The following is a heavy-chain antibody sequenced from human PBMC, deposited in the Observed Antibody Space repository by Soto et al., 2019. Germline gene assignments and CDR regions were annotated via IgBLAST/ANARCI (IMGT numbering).Heavy chain of an antibody. D-gene: IGHD4-17*01. CDR2: ISGSGGST. CDR1: GFTFSSYA. J-gene: IGHJ1*01. CDR3: AKDPLIDYGDYSKYFQH. Sequence: GVSLRLSCAASGFTFSSYAMSWVRQAPGKGLEWVSAISGSGGSTYYADSVKGRFTISRDNSKNTLYLQMNSRRAEDTAVYYCAKDPLIDYGDYSKYFQHWGQGTLVTVSS. V-gene: IGHV3-23*01.